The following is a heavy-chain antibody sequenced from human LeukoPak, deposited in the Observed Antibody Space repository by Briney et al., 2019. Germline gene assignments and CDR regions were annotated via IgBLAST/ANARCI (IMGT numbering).Heavy chain of an antibody. D-gene: IGHD3-22*01. CDR1: GGSISSYY. CDR2: IYTSGST. Sequence: PSETLSLTCTVSGGSISSYYWSWIRQPAGKGLEWIGRIYTSGSTNYNPSLKSRVTMSVDTSKNQLSLKLSSVTAADTAVYYCARSGGDSSGLPFDYWGQGTLVTVSS. CDR3: ARSGGDSSGLPFDY. J-gene: IGHJ4*02. V-gene: IGHV4-4*07.